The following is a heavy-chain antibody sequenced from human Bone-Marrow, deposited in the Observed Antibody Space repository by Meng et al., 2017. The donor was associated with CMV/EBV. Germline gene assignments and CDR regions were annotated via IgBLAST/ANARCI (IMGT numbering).Heavy chain of an antibody. CDR3: ARYCSSTSCFNDAFDI. Sequence: GESLKISCAASGFTVSSNYMSWVRQAPGKGLEWVSVIYSGGSTYYADSVKGRFTISRDNSKNTLYLQMNSLRAEDTAVYYCARYCSSTSCFNDAFDIWGQGTMVTASS. D-gene: IGHD2-2*01. CDR2: IYSGGST. J-gene: IGHJ3*02. CDR1: GFTVSSNY. V-gene: IGHV3-53*01.